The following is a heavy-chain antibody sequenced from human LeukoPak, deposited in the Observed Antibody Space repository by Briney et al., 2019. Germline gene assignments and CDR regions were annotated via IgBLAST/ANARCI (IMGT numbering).Heavy chain of an antibody. D-gene: IGHD2-2*01. CDR3: ARDLAWCSSTSCYYWFDP. J-gene: IGHJ5*02. Sequence: ASVKVSCKASGYTFTGYYMHWVRQAPGQGLEWMGWINPNSGGTNYAQKFQGRVTMTRDTSISTAYMELSRLRSDDTAVYYCARDLAWCSSTSCYYWFDPWGQGTLVTVSS. V-gene: IGHV1-2*02. CDR1: GYTFTGYY. CDR2: INPNSGGT.